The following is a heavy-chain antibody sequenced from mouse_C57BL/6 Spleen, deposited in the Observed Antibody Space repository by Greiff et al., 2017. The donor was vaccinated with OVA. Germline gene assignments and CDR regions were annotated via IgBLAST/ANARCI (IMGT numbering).Heavy chain of an antibody. J-gene: IGHJ1*03. CDR3: ARHEVDGSSLYWYFDV. V-gene: IGHV1-62-2*01. CDR1: GYTFTEYT. Sequence: QVTLKECGAELVKPGASVKLSCKASGYTFTEYTIHWVKQRSGQGLEWIGWFYPGSGSIKYNEKFKDKATLTADKSSSTVYMELSRLTSEDSAVYFCARHEVDGSSLYWYFDVWGTGTTVTVSS. CDR2: FYPGSGSI. D-gene: IGHD1-1*01.